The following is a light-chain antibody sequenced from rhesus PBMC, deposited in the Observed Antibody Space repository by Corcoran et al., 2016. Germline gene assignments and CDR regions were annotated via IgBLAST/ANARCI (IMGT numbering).Light chain of an antibody. Sequence: DIQMTQSPSSLSASVGDRVTITCRASQGITNDLAWYQEKPGETPKLLIYEESSLQSGIPSRFSGSGSGTDFTLTLSSLQSEDFATYYCPHYYSTPPTFGQVTKVEIK. CDR1: QGITND. CDR3: PHYYSTPPT. J-gene: IGKJ1*01. V-gene: IGKV1S17*01. CDR2: EES.